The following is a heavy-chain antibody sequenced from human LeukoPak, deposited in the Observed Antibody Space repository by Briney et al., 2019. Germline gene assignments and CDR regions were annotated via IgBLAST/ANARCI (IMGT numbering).Heavy chain of an antibody. CDR3: ARHPFATPFDY. J-gene: IGHJ4*02. V-gene: IGHV4-59*08. Sequence: SETLSLTCTVPGGSISDNYWSWIRQPPGKGLEWIGYAYYSGHTNYNSSLKSRVTMSLDTSKSQFSLRLSSVTAADTAVYFCARHPFATPFDYWGPGTLVTVSS. CDR2: AYYSGHT. CDR1: GGSISDNY. D-gene: IGHD2-15*01.